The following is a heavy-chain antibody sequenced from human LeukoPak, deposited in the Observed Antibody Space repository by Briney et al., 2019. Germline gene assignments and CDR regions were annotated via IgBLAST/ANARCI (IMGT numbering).Heavy chain of an antibody. CDR1: GYTFTRYG. CDR3: ARRSERFYYDFWSGYLGLDY. V-gene: IGHV1-18*01. CDR2: ISAYNGNT. Sequence: GASVKVSCKASGYTFTRYGISWVRQAPGHGLEWMGWISAYNGNTNYAQKLQGRVTMTTDTSTSTAYMELRSLRSDDTAVYYCARRSERFYYDFWSGYLGLDYWGQGTLVTVSS. J-gene: IGHJ4*02. D-gene: IGHD3-3*01.